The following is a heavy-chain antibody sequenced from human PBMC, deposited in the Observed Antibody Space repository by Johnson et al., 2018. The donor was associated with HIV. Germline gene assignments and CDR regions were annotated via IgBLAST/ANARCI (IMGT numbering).Heavy chain of an antibody. CDR3: AREGLYSGSLGAFDI. CDR2: INWNGGST. Sequence: EVQLLESGGGLVKPGGSLRLSCAASGLTFDDYGMSWVRQAPGKGLEWVSGINWNGGSTGYADSVKGRFTISRDNAKNSLYLQMNSLRAEDTALYYCAREGLYSGSLGAFDIWGQGTMVTVSS. J-gene: IGHJ3*02. CDR1: GLTFDDYG. V-gene: IGHV3-20*04. D-gene: IGHD1-26*01.